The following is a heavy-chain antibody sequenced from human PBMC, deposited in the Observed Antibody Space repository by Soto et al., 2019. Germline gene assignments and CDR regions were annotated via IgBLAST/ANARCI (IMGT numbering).Heavy chain of an antibody. CDR3: ARDREGGGDFGNWFDP. D-gene: IGHD2-21*02. Sequence: QVQLVQSGAEVKKPGSSVKVSCKSSGETFSTSVISWLRQAPGKGLEWMGGIIPIFGAPNYAQKFQDRVTISADESTSTVYMELSSLRSDDTAVYYCARDREGGGDFGNWFDPWGQGTLVTVSS. V-gene: IGHV1-69*12. CDR2: IIPIFGAP. J-gene: IGHJ5*02. CDR1: GETFSTSV.